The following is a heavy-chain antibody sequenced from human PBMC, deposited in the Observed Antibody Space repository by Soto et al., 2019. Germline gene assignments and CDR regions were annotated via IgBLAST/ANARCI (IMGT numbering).Heavy chain of an antibody. V-gene: IGHV3-7*04. D-gene: IGHD3-22*01. CDR1: GFTFSRYW. CDR3: ARGDYYDSSGPFSDAFDI. J-gene: IGHJ3*02. CDR2: IKQDGSEK. Sequence: GGSLRLSCAASGFTFSRYWMSWVRQAPGKGLEWVANIKQDGSEKWYVDSVKGRFTISRDNAKNSLYLQMNSLRAEDTVVYYCARGDYYDSSGPFSDAFDIWGQGTMVTVSS.